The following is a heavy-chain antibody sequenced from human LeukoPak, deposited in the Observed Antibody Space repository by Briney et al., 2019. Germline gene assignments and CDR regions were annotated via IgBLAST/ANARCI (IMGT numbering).Heavy chain of an antibody. J-gene: IGHJ5*02. CDR2: IYYSGTT. V-gene: IGHV4-61*05. CDR1: GGSISSSTYY. Sequence: SETLSLTCTVSGGSISSSTYYWGWVRQPPGKGLEWIGYIYYSGTTNYNPSLKSRLTISVDTPKNQFSLKLSSVTAADTAVYYCARNAYASSWYWFDPWGQGALVTVSS. D-gene: IGHD6-13*01. CDR3: ARNAYASSWYWFDP.